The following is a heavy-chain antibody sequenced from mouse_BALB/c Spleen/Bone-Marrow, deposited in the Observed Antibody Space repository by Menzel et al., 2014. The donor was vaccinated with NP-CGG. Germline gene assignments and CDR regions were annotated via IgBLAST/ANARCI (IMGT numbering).Heavy chain of an antibody. CDR1: GFNVKDTY. CDR3: ARYRLGTYFDY. J-gene: IGHJ2*01. CDR2: IDPANGNT. D-gene: IGHD2-14*01. Sequence: EVQLQQSGAELVKPGASVKLSCTASGFNVKDTYMQWVKQRPEQGLEWIGRIDPANGNTQYDPTFQGKATITTDTSSNTAYLQLSSLTSEDTAVYYCARYRLGTYFDYWGQGTTLTVSS. V-gene: IGHV14-3*02.